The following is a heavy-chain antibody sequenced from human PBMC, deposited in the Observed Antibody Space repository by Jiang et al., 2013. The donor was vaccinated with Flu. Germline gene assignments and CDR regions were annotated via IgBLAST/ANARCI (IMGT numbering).Heavy chain of an antibody. CDR2: IYYSGST. D-gene: IGHD3-3*01. CDR1: GDSINKYY. J-gene: IGHJ4*02. V-gene: IGHV4-59*08. Sequence: PGLLKPSETLSLTCTVSGDSINKYYWSWIRQPPGKGLEWIGYIYYSGSTNNNPSLKSRVHLSMDTSNNRFSLELTSVTAADTAIYYCARHSTGSWFYDFWSGFMDWGQGSLVT. CDR3: ARHSTGSWFYDFWSGFMD.